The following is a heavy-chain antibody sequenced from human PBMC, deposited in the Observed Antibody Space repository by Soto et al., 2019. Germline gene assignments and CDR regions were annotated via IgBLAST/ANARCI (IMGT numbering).Heavy chain of an antibody. D-gene: IGHD3-9*01. Sequence: QLQLQESGPGLVKPSETLSLTCSVSDDSINSDKYYWGWIRQPPGKGLEWIGSIYYRGNAYYNPFLQARVTISQDKSRSQFSLKLNSVTAADSAVYFCARLEGLATISYYFDFWGPGALVTVSS. CDR3: ARLEGLATISYYFDF. V-gene: IGHV4-39*01. J-gene: IGHJ4*02. CDR2: IYYRGNA. CDR1: DDSINSDKYY.